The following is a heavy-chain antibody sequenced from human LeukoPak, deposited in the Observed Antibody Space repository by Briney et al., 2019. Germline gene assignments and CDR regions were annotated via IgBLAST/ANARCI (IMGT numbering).Heavy chain of an antibody. CDR2: ISYDGSNK. CDR1: GFTFSSYG. CDR3: AREQYDSSGPDY. D-gene: IGHD3-22*01. J-gene: IGHJ4*02. V-gene: IGHV3-30*03. Sequence: GGSLRLSCAASGFTFSSYGMHWVRQAPGKGLEWVAVISYDGSNKYYADSVKGRFTISRDNSKNTLYLQMNSLRAEDTAVYYCAREQYDSSGPDYWGQGTLVTVSS.